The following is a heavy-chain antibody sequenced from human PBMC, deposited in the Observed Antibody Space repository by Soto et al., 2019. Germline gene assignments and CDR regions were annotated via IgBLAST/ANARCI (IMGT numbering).Heavy chain of an antibody. V-gene: IGHV4-39*01. CDR1: GGSISSSTYY. CDR2: IYYRGST. Sequence: SETLSLTCTVSGGSISSSTYYWGWIRQPPGKGLEWIGSIYYRGSTYYNPSLKSRVTISVDTSKNQFSLKLSSVTAADTAVYYCARKYYDFWSGYYTHDYWGQGTLVTVSS. D-gene: IGHD3-3*01. J-gene: IGHJ4*02. CDR3: ARKYYDFWSGYYTHDY.